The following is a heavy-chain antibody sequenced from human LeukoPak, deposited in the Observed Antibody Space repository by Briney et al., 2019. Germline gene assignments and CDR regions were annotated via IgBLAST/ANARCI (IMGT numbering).Heavy chain of an antibody. CDR3: ARIMGGYYGSGSYYPPPFFDY. D-gene: IGHD3-10*01. V-gene: IGHV3-21*01. CDR2: ISSSSSYI. J-gene: IGHJ4*02. CDR1: GFTFSSYS. Sequence: GGSLRLSCAASGFTFSSYSMNWVRQAPGKGLEWVSSISSSSSYIYYADSVKGRFTISRDNAKNSLYLQMNSLRAEDTAVYYCARIMGGYYGSGSYYPPPFFDYWGQETLVTVSS.